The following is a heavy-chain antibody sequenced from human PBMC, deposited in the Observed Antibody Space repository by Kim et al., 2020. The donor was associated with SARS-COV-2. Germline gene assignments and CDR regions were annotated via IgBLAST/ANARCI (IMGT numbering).Heavy chain of an antibody. J-gene: IGHJ6*02. V-gene: IGHV1-69*13. CDR1: GGTFSSYA. CDR3: ARGGYCSGGSCPGRGYYGMDV. CDR2: IIPIFGTA. Sequence: SVKVSCKASGGTFSSYAIIWVRQSPGQGLEWMGGIIPIFGTANYAQKFQGRFTITADESTSTAYMELSSLRSEDTAVYYCARGGYCSGGSCPGRGYYGMDVWGQGTTVTVSS. D-gene: IGHD2-15*01.